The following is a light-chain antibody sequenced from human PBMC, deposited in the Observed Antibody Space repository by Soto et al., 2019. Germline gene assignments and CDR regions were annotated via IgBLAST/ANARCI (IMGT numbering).Light chain of an antibody. CDR3: SSYSRSSISGV. CDR1: SSDVGGYNY. Sequence: QSVLTQPASVSGSPGQSITISCTGTSSDVGGYNYVSWYQQHPGKAPKLMIYEVSNRPSGVSNRFSGSKSGHTASLTISGLQAEDEADYYCSSYSRSSISGVFGGGTKVTVL. J-gene: IGLJ2*01. V-gene: IGLV2-14*01. CDR2: EVS.